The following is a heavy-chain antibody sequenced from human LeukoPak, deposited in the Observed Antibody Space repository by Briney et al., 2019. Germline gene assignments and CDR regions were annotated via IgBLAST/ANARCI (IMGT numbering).Heavy chain of an antibody. CDR2: IYYSGST. CDR1: GGSISSYY. CDR3: AKDSSSSLFDF. V-gene: IGHV4-59*01. J-gene: IGHJ5*01. Sequence: SETLSLTCTVSGGSISSYYWSWIRQPPGKGLEWIGYIYYSGSTNYNPSLKSRVTISVDTSKNQFSLKLSSVTAEDTAVYYCAKDSSSSLFDFWGQGTLVTVSS. D-gene: IGHD2-2*01.